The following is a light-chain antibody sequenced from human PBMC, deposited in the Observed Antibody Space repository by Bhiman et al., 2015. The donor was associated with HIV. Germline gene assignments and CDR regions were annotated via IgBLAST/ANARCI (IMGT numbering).Light chain of an antibody. V-gene: IGLV3-21*04. J-gene: IGLJ2*01. CDR3: GTWDSSLSAEV. CDR2: YDG. Sequence: SYELTQPPSVSVAPGKTATITCGGNDIGSKIVHWYQQKPGQAPLLVISYDGDRPSGIPERFSGSKSGNTATLTISRAEAEDEADYYCGTWDSSLSAEVLGGGTKLTVL. CDR1: DIGSKI.